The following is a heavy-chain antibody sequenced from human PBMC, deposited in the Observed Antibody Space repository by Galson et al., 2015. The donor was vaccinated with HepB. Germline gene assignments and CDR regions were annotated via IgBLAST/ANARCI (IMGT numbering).Heavy chain of an antibody. V-gene: IGHV1-69*06. CDR3: ARNSYCSGGSCYPSHSNYYYYGMDV. CDR2: IIPIFGTA. J-gene: IGHJ6*02. D-gene: IGHD2-15*01. Sequence: SVKVSCKATGGTFSSYAISWVRQAPGQGLEWMGGIIPIFGTANYAQKFQGRVTITADKSTSTAYMELSSLRSEDTAVYYCARNSYCSGGSCYPSHSNYYYYGMDVGGQGTTVTVSS. CDR1: GGTFSSYA.